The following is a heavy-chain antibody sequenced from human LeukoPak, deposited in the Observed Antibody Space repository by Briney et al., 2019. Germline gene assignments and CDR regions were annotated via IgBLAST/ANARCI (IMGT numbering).Heavy chain of an antibody. Sequence: QSGGSLRLSCVASGFIFSRYEMNWVRQARGEGVEGGSYIDTSGSIVHYADSVKGRFTISRDSARNSLYLQMNSLRAEYTAVYYCARRGYYDTSGYLFDYWGQGTLVTVSS. CDR2: IDTSGSIV. D-gene: IGHD3-22*01. J-gene: IGHJ4*02. CDR3: ARRGYYDTSGYLFDY. V-gene: IGHV3-48*03. CDR1: GFIFSRYE.